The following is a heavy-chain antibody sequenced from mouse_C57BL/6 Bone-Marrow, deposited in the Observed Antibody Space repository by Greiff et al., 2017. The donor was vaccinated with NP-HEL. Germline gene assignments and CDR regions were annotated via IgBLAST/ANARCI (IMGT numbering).Heavy chain of an antibody. V-gene: IGHV1-74*01. Sequence: VKLQQPGAELVKPGASVKVSCKASGYTFTSYWMHWVKQRPGQGLEWIGRIHPSDSDTNYNQKFKGKATLTVDKSSSTAYMQLSSLTSEDSAVYYCAIWGTTVVAPYYFDYWGQGTTLTVSP. CDR3: AIWGTTVVAPYYFDY. J-gene: IGHJ2*01. CDR2: IHPSDSDT. D-gene: IGHD1-1*01. CDR1: GYTFTSYW.